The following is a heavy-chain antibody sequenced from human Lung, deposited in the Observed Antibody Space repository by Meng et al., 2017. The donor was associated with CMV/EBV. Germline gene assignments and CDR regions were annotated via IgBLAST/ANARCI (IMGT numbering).Heavy chain of an antibody. V-gene: IGHV2-70*20. CDR1: GFSLSTSGMC. J-gene: IGHJ6*02. Sequence: SGPXLVHPTQTLTLTCTFPGFSLSTSGMCVSWVRQPPGKALEWLALTDCDDDKYYSTSLKTRLTIPKDTSNNQVVRTMTNMDPVDTATYYCARIGRRGYSGYYNYCVGTSGXKGPRSPSP. CDR2: TDCDDDK. CDR3: ARIGRRGYSGYYNYCVGTS. D-gene: IGHD3-3*01.